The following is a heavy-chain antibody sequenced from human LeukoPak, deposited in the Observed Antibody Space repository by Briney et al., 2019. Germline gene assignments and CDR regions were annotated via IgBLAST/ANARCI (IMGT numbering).Heavy chain of an antibody. CDR2: IYHSGST. D-gene: IGHD3-22*01. CDR3: AREDYYNSGGYYLDY. CDR1: SASITSSPYS. V-gene: IGHV4-39*07. Sequence: PSETLSLTCTVSSASITSSPYSWGWIRQPPGKGLEWIGNIYHSGSTNYSPSLKSRVTISVDTSKNQFSLKLSSVTAADTAVYFCAREDYYNSGGYYLDYWGQGTLVTVSS. J-gene: IGHJ4*02.